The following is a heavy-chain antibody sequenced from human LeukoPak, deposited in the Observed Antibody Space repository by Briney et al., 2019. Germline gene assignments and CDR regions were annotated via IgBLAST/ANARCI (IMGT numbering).Heavy chain of an antibody. D-gene: IGHD1-26*01. Sequence: ASVKVSCKASGYSFTTYDINWVRQATGQGLEWMGWTNLKSGYTGYAQKFQGRVTITRDTSTSTVYMELSSLRSEDTAVYYCARVAGSIDYWGQGTLVTVSS. V-gene: IGHV1-8*03. CDR3: ARVAGSIDY. CDR1: GYSFTTYD. CDR2: TNLKSGYT. J-gene: IGHJ4*02.